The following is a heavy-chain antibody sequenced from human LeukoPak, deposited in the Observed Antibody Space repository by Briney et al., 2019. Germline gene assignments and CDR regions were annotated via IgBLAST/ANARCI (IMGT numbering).Heavy chain of an antibody. D-gene: IGHD4-23*01. J-gene: IGHJ4*02. Sequence: ASVKVSCKTSGYTFSNYGISWVRQAPGQGLEWMGWVSGYNGNTKYAEKFQGTVTMTKDTSTSTAYMELRSLRSDDTAVFYCARDDYGGNSGLFDFWGQGTLVTVSS. CDR1: GYTFSNYG. CDR2: VSGYNGNT. CDR3: ARDDYGGNSGLFDF. V-gene: IGHV1-18*01.